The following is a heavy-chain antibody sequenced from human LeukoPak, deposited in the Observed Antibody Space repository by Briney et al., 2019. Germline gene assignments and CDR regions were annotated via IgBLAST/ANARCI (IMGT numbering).Heavy chain of an antibody. CDR3: ARSYYDSSGYRFGYWYFDL. J-gene: IGHJ2*01. CDR1: GGSTSGTNSY. V-gene: IGHV4-39*07. CDR2: IYYSGST. D-gene: IGHD3-22*01. Sequence: SETLSLTCTVSGGSTSGTNSYWGWIRQPPGKGLEWIGNIYYSGSTYYNPSLKSRVTMSVDMSKNQFSLRLSSVTAADTAVYYCARSYYDSSGYRFGYWYFDLWGRGTLVTVSS.